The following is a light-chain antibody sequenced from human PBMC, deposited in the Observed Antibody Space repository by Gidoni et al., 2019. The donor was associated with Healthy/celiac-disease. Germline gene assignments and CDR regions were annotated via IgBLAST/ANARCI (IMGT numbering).Light chain of an antibody. CDR1: QDISNY. V-gene: IGKV1-33*01. J-gene: IGKJ3*01. Sequence: DIQMIQSPSSLSASVGDRVTITCQASQDISNYLNWYQQKPGKAPKLLIYDASNLETGVPSRFSGRGSGTDFTFTSSSLQPEDIATYYCQQYDNLLFTVGPGTKVDSK. CDR3: QQYDNLLFT. CDR2: DAS.